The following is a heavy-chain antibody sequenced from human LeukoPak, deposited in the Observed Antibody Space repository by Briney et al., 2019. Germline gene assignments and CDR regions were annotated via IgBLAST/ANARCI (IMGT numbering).Heavy chain of an antibody. V-gene: IGHV1-8*02. CDR1: GYTFTSYG. Sequence: AASVKVSCKASGYTFTSYGISWVRQAPGQGLEWMGWISTNNGNTNYAQKFQGRVTMTRNTSISTAYMELSSLRSEDTAVYYCARGFRAVIYDWFDPWGQGTLVTVSS. CDR2: ISTNNGNT. CDR3: ARGFRAVIYDWFDP. D-gene: IGHD6-19*01. J-gene: IGHJ5*02.